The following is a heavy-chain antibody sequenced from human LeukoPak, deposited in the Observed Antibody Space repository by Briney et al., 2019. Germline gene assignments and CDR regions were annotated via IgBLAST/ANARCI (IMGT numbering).Heavy chain of an antibody. CDR3: ARSLRNAFDI. J-gene: IGHJ3*02. CDR1: GFTFDDYA. CDR2: ISWNSGSI. D-gene: IGHD3-3*01. V-gene: IGHV3-9*01. Sequence: GGSLRLSCAASGFTFDDYAMHWVRQAPGKGLEWVSGISWNSGSIGYADSVKGRFTISRDNAKNSLYLQMNSLRAEDTAVYYCARSLRNAFDIWGQGTMVTVSS.